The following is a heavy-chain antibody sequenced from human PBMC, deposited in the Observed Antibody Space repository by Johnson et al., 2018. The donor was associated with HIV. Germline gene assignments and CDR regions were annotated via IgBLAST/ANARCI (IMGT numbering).Heavy chain of an antibody. Sequence: QEKLVESGGGVVQPGRSLRLSCAASGFTFSSYGMHWVRQAPGKGLEWVAVISYDGSNKYYADSVKGRFTISRDNSKNTLYLQMNSLRAEDTALYYCARGKGAAAGLDAFDIWGQGSMVTFSS. D-gene: IGHD6-13*01. CDR2: ISYDGSNK. V-gene: IGHV3-30*03. J-gene: IGHJ3*02. CDR3: ARGKGAAAGLDAFDI. CDR1: GFTFSSYG.